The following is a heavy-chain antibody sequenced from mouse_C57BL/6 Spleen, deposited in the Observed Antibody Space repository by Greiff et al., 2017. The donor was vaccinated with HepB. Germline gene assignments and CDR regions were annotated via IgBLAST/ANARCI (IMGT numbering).Heavy chain of an antibody. D-gene: IGHD2-5*01. CDR2: INPNNGGT. V-gene: IGHV1-26*01. J-gene: IGHJ3*01. CDR3: ARKDYSNYPFAY. Sequence: VQLQQSGPELVKPGASVKISCKASGYTFTDYYMNWVKQSHGKSLEWIGDINPNNGGTSYNQKFKGKATLTVDKSSSTAYMELRSLTSEDSAVYYCARKDYSNYPFAYWGQGTLVTVSA. CDR1: GYTFTDYY.